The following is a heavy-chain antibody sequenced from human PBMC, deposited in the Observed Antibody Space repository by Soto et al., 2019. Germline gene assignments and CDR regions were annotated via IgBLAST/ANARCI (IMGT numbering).Heavy chain of an antibody. V-gene: IGHV4-38-2*02. J-gene: IGHJ4*02. CDR2: IYHSGST. CDR1: GCSISSGYH. D-gene: IGHD3-10*02. CDR3: ARDAYDRSDY. Sequence: SETLSLTCAVSGCSISSGYHWGWIRQSPGKGLEWIGSIYHSGSTYYNPSLKSRVTTSVDASRNQFSLKINSVTAADTAVYYCARDAYDRSDYWGRGTLVTVSS.